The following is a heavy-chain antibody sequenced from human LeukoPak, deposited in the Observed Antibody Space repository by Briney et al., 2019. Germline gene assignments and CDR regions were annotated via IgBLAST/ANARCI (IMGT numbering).Heavy chain of an antibody. J-gene: IGHJ4*02. CDR3: TRDESLDY. V-gene: IGHV3-30*01. CDR1: GITVRRDE. Sequence: SLTLSWTASGITVRRDEIVDLREPRSKGIEWVAVISYDGNQNYYADSVKGRFTISRDSSKSTLYLQMNSLRVEDTAVYYCTRDESLDYWGQGTLVTAFS. CDR2: ISYDGNQN.